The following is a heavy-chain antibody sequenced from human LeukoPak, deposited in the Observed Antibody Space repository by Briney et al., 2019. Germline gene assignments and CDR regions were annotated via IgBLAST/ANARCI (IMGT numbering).Heavy chain of an antibody. CDR2: ISYDGSSK. CDR1: GFTFSSYA. D-gene: IGHD3-3*01. CDR3: AREFTYYDFWSGSSNWFDP. V-gene: IGHV3-30*01. Sequence: PGRSLRLSCAASGFTFSSYAMHWVRQAPGKGLEWVAVISYDGSSKYYADSVKGRFTISRDNSKNTLYLQMNSLRAEDTAVYYCAREFTYYDFWSGSSNWFDPWGQGTLVTVSS. J-gene: IGHJ5*02.